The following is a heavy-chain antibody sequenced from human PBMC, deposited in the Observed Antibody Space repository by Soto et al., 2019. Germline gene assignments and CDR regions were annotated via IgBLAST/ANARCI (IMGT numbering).Heavy chain of an antibody. CDR2: ISGSGGST. CDR1: GFTFSSYA. CDR3: AKDLNSITMIVVVPDAFDI. J-gene: IGHJ3*02. V-gene: IGHV3-23*01. Sequence: GGSLRLSCAASGFTFSSYAMSWVRQAPGKGLEWGSAISGSGGSTYYADSVKGRVTISRDNSKITLYLQMNSLRAEVTAVYYCAKDLNSITMIVVVPDAFDIWGQGTMVTVSS. D-gene: IGHD3-22*01.